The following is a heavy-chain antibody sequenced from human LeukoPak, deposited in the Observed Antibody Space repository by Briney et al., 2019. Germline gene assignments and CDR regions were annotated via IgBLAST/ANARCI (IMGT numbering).Heavy chain of an antibody. J-gene: IGHJ3*02. D-gene: IGHD3-10*01. CDR1: GYTFTSYY. Sequence: ASVKVACKASGYTFTSYYMHWVRQAPGQGLEWMGGINPSGGSTSYAQKFQGRLTMTRDTSTSTVYMELSSLRSEDTAVYYCARDRYYYGSGSHLVAFDIWGQGTMVTVSS. CDR3: ARDRYYYGSGSHLVAFDI. V-gene: IGHV1-46*01. CDR2: INPSGGST.